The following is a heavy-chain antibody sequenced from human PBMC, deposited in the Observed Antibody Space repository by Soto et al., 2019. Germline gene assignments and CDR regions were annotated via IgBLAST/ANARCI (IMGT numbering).Heavy chain of an antibody. D-gene: IGHD2-2*01. J-gene: IGHJ6*03. CDR3: ASLGYCSSTSCYEYYMDV. CDR1: GGSISSSSYY. V-gene: IGHV4-39*01. Sequence: SETLSLTCTVSGGSISSSSYYWGWIRQPPGKGLEWIGSIYYSGSTYYNPSLKSRVTISVDTSKNQFSLKLSSVTAADTAVYYCASLGYCSSTSCYEYYMDVWGKGTTVTVSS. CDR2: IYYSGST.